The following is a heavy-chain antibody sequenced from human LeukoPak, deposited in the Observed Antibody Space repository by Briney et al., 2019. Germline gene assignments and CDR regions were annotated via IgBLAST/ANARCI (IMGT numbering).Heavy chain of an antibody. V-gene: IGHV3-53*01. CDR3: ARDSGAPGAFDI. Sequence: GGTLRLSCAAFGFTVSSNYMSWVRQAPGKGLEWVSVIYSGGSTYYADSVKGRFTISRDNSKNMLYLQMNSLRAEDTAVYYCARDSGAPGAFDIWGQGTMVTVSS. D-gene: IGHD1-14*01. CDR2: IYSGGST. CDR1: GFTVSSNY. J-gene: IGHJ3*02.